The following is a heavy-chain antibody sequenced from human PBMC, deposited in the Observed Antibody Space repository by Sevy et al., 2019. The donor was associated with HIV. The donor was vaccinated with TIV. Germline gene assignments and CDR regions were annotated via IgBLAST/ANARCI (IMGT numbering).Heavy chain of an antibody. Sequence: GGSLRLSCAVSGFSFDSYGMTWVRQAPGKGLEWVSGISGSGSRTYYADSVKGRFIISRDNSKNTLDLQMNSLRSEDTGIYYCAKGGGGHYDPDEIGYYFYYYNMDVWGKGTTVTVSS. V-gene: IGHV3-23*01. D-gene: IGHD3-22*01. CDR1: GFSFDSYG. CDR3: AKGGGGHYDPDEIGYYFYYYNMDV. CDR2: ISGSGSRT. J-gene: IGHJ6*03.